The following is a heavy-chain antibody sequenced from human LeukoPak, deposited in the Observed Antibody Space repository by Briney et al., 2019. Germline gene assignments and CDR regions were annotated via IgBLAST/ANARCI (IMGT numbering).Heavy chain of an antibody. D-gene: IGHD3-22*01. CDR2: IYRDDTT. V-gene: IGHV3-53*01. Sequence: GGSLRLSCAASGFTVSTNYMSWVRQAPGKGLAWVSVIYRDDTTYYADSVKGRFTISRDNPKNTLYLQMSSLRAEDTAVYYCATAAYDSGSYIVNHDYWGQGTLVTVSS. J-gene: IGHJ4*02. CDR3: ATAAYDSGSYIVNHDY. CDR1: GFTVSTNY.